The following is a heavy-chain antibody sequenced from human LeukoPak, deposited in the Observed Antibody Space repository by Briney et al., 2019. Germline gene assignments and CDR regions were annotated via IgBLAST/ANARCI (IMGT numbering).Heavy chain of an antibody. J-gene: IGHJ4*02. V-gene: IGHV1-69-2*01. CDR2: VDPEDGET. Sequence: GASVKVSCKASGYTFTDYYMHWVQQAPGKGLEWMGRVDPEDGETIYAEKFQGRVTITADTSTDTAYMELSSLRSEDTAVYYCATGRVATHFDYWGQGTLVTVSS. D-gene: IGHD5-12*01. CDR3: ATGRVATHFDY. CDR1: GYTFTDYY.